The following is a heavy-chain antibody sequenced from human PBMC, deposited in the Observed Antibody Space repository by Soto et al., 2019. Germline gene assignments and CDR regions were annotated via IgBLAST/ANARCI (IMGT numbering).Heavy chain of an antibody. CDR3: VRRHVSATGIDWFDP. Sequence: QVQLVQSGTEVKKPGASVKVSCKDSGYTFTSYGIHWVRQAPGQRLEWTGWINAANGDTKYSPKFQGRVTITRDTSASTAYMELSSLRSEDTAVYYCVRRHVSATGIDWFDPWGQGSLVTVSS. CDR2: INAANGDT. CDR1: GYTFTSYG. J-gene: IGHJ5*02. D-gene: IGHD6-13*01. V-gene: IGHV1-3*01.